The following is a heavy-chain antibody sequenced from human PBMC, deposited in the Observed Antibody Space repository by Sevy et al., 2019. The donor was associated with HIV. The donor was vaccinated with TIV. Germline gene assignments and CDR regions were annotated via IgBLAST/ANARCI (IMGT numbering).Heavy chain of an antibody. J-gene: IGHJ6*02. V-gene: IGHV3-7*01. Sequence: GGSLRLSCAASGFTFSIYWMTWVRQAPGKGLEWVANIKQDGSEKYYVDSVKGRFTISRDNAKNSLYLQMNGLRADDTAVYYCARDWCDDFDDRCASYYYFYGMDVWGQGTTVTVSS. CDR2: IKQDGSEK. CDR3: ARDWCDDFDDRCASYYYFYGMDV. D-gene: IGHD4-17*01. CDR1: GFTFSIYW.